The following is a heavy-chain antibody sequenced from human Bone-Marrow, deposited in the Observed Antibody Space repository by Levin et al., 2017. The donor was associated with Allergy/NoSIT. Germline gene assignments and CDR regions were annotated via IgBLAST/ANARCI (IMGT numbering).Heavy chain of an antibody. CDR1: GGTFSDYA. CDR3: ARHLGIAVAMVSVF. J-gene: IGHJ4*02. D-gene: IGHD6-19*01. V-gene: IGHV1-69*13. CDR2: IIPMFGTT. Sequence: SVKVSCKASGGTFSDYAISWVRQAPGQGLEWMGGIIPMFGTTYYAQKFQGRVTITADESTSTAYMELSSLRSEDTALYYCARHLGIAVAMVSVFWGQGTLVTVSS.